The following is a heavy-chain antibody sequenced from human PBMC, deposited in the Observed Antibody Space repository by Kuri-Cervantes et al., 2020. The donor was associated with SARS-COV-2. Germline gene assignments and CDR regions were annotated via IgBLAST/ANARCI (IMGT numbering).Heavy chain of an antibody. J-gene: IGHJ4*02. CDR2: IYSGGSI. CDR3: ARGLWGIQYYFDY. D-gene: IGHD7-27*01. Sequence: GGSLRLSCAASGFTVSSNYMSWVRQAPGKGLGWVSVIYSGGSIYYADSVKGRFTISRDNAKNSLYLQMNSLRAEDTAVYYCARGLWGIQYYFDYWGQGTLVTVSS. V-gene: IGHV3-53*01. CDR1: GFTVSSNY.